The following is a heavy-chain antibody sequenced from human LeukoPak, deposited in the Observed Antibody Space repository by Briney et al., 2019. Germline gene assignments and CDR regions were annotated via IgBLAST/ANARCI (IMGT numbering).Heavy chain of an antibody. D-gene: IGHD1-1*01. V-gene: IGHV1-2*02. J-gene: IGHJ4*02. CDR3: ARLEINDESYFGY. CDR1: GYTFSGYY. CDR2: INPNSGGT. Sequence: ASVKVSCKASGYTFSGYYIFWVRRAPGQGLEWMGWINPNSGGTNYAQEFQGRVTMTRDTSITTAYMELSTLRSDDTAVYYCARLEINDESYFGYWGQGTLVTVSS.